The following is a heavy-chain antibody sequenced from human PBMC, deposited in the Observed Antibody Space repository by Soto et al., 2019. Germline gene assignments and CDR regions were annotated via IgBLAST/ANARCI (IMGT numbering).Heavy chain of an antibody. J-gene: IGHJ4*02. CDR2: NSAYNGNV. V-gene: IGHV1-18*01. D-gene: IGHD3-3*01. Sequence: ASVKVSCKASGYTFSNCGITWVRQAPGQGLEWIGWNSAYNGNVNYVQKFQGRLTMTTDTSTSTAYMELRSLRSDDTAVYYCAFDSITWSGTRSTVFWGQGTLGSGS. CDR3: AFDSITWSGTRSTVF. CDR1: GYTFSNCG.